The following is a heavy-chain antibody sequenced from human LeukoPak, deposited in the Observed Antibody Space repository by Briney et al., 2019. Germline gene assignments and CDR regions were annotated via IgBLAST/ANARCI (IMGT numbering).Heavy chain of an antibody. D-gene: IGHD6-19*01. J-gene: IGHJ4*02. V-gene: IGHV3-21*01. Sequence: GGSLRLSCAASGFTFSSYSMNWVRQAPGKGLEWVSSISSCGRYMYYADSVKGRFTISRDNAKNSLLLQMDNLRAEDTAVYYCARSKSYSSGWTDFDWWGQGTLVTVSS. CDR3: ARSKSYSSGWTDFDW. CDR2: ISSCGRYM. CDR1: GFTFSSYS.